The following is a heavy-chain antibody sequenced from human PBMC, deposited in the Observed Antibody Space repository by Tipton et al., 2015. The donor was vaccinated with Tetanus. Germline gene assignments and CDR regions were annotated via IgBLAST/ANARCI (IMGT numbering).Heavy chain of an antibody. CDR2: IFHSGST. V-gene: IGHV4-59*08. CDR1: GDSMTRYY. Sequence: TLSLTCTVSGDSMTRYYWSWIRQPPGKGLEWISYIFHSGSTNYNPALKSRVTISMDTSKNQISLNLTSVTAADTGAYYCARRAITKAAMDVWGQGTTVTVAS. J-gene: IGHJ6*02. CDR3: ARRAITKAAMDV.